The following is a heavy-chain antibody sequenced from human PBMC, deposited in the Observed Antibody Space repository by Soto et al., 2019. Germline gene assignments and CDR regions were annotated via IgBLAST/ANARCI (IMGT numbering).Heavy chain of an antibody. CDR1: GYTFTTYD. D-gene: IGHD6-13*01. J-gene: IGHJ6*02. CDR3: ARDQAHYSSSWYAPIRTEDYYYGMDV. Sequence: ASVKVSCKASGYTFTTYDIHWVRQVTGQGLEWMGWMNPYNGNTNYAQNLQGRVTMTTDTSTSTAYMELRSLRSDDTAVYYCARDQAHYSSSWYAPIRTEDYYYGMDVWGQGTTVTVSS. CDR2: MNPYNGNT. V-gene: IGHV1-18*01.